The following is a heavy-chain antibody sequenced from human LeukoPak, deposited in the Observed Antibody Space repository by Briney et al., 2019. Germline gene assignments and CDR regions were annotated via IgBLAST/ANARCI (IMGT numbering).Heavy chain of an antibody. Sequence: SETLSLTCTVSGGSISYNYWSWIRQPPGKGLEWIGYIYYTGTTNYNPSLKSRVTISVDTSKNHFSQKLYSVTAADTAVYYCARHTSYGGNSAFGDWGQGTLVTVSS. J-gene: IGHJ4*02. CDR1: GGSISYNY. CDR2: IYYTGTT. CDR3: ARHTSYGGNSAFGD. D-gene: IGHD4-23*01. V-gene: IGHV4-59*08.